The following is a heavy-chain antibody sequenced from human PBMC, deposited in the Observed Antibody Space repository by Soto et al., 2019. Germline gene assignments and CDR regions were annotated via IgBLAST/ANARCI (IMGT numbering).Heavy chain of an antibody. CDR1: GGSIRSDGYY. D-gene: IGHD6-6*01. CDR3: AGGSSKSWSGP. J-gene: IGHJ5*02. CDR2: IYYSGST. Sequence: SETLSLTCTVSGGSIRSDGYYWSWIRQHPGKGLEWIGYIYYSGSTYYNPSLKSRVSISADTSNNQFSLKLTSVTDADTAVYYCAGGSSKSWSGPWGEGTLVTVA. V-gene: IGHV4-31*03.